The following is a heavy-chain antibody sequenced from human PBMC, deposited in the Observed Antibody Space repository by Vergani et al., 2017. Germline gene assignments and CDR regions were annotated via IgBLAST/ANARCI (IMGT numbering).Heavy chain of an antibody. V-gene: IGHV3-33*01. CDR1: GFPFSTYG. Sequence: QVQLVESGGGVVQPGESLRLSCAASGFPFSTYGMHWVRQAPGKGLEWVGLIWYDGSNQYYADSVKGRFTISRDNSKNILYLQMSSLRAEDTAVYYCARDQVPAAIGLNVGNYMDVWGKGTTVTVSS. CDR2: IWYDGSNQ. CDR3: ARDQVPAAIGLNVGNYMDV. D-gene: IGHD2-2*01. J-gene: IGHJ6*03.